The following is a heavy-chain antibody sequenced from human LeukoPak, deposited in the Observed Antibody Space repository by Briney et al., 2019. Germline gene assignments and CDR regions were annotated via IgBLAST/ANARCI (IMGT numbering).Heavy chain of an antibody. CDR1: GFTFSSYS. CDR2: ISSSCSSI. J-gene: IGHJ4*02. V-gene: IGHV3-21*01. CDR3: AREDGIKWELLGYFDY. D-gene: IGHD1-26*01. Sequence: GGXLRLSCAASGFTFSSYSMNWVGQAPGKGREGGSSISSSCSSISYAHSVNGRFTISRDNAKNSLSLQMNSLRAEDTAVYYCAREDGIKWELLGYFDYWGQGTLVTVSS.